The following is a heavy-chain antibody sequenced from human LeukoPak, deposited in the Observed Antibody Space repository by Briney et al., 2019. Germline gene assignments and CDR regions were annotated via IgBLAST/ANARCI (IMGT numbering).Heavy chain of an antibody. Sequence: GGSLRLSCAASGFTFSSYSMNWVRQAPGKGLEWVSSISGSTSYIYYADSMKGRFTISRDNAKNSLYLQMNSLRAEDTAVYYCARAESQDTSATDPCFDCWGLGTLVTVSS. CDR2: ISGSTSYI. V-gene: IGHV3-21*01. CDR1: GFTFSSYS. CDR3: ARAESQDTSATDPCFDC. D-gene: IGHD2-15*01. J-gene: IGHJ4*02.